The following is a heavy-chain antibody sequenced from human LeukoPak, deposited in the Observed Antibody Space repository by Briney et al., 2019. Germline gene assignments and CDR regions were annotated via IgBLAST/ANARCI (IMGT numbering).Heavy chain of an antibody. CDR3: ARAYKKRWLVSN. Sequence: SETLSLTCTVSGGSISSGDYYWSWIRQPPGKGLEWIGYIYYSGSTYYNPSLKSRVTISVDTSKNQFSLKLSSVTAADTAVYYCARAYKKRWLVSNWGQGTLVTVSS. V-gene: IGHV4-30-4*08. J-gene: IGHJ4*02. CDR2: IYYSGST. CDR1: GGSISSGDYY. D-gene: IGHD6-19*01.